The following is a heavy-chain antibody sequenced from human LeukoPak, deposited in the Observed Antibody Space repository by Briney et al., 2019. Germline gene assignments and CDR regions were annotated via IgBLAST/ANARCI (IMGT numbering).Heavy chain of an antibody. Sequence: GGSLRLSCAASGFTVSSNYMSWVRQAPGKGLEWVSVIYSGGSTYYADSVKGRFTISRDNSKNTLYLQMNSLRAEDTAVYYCARDRYSSSPFDYWGQGTLVTVSS. CDR1: GFTVSSNY. J-gene: IGHJ4*02. CDR2: IYSGGST. CDR3: ARDRYSSSPFDY. D-gene: IGHD6-13*01. V-gene: IGHV3-53*01.